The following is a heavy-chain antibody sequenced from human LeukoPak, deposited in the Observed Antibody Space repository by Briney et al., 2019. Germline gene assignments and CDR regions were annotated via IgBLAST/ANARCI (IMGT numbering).Heavy chain of an antibody. D-gene: IGHD3-3*01. CDR2: IKQDGSEK. CDR3: ARENDFWSGYAHYYYYYGMDV. V-gene: IGHV3-7*03. CDR1: GFTFSSYW. J-gene: IGHJ6*02. Sequence: GGSLRLSCAASGFTFSSYWMNWVRQAPGKGLEWVANIKQDGSEKYYVDSVKGRFTISRDNAKNSLYLQMNSLRAEDTAVYYCARENDFWSGYAHYYYYYGMDVWGQGTTVTVSS.